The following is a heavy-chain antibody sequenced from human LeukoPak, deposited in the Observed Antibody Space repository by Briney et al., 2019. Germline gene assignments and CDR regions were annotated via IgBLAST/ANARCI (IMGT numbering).Heavy chain of an antibody. D-gene: IGHD5-18*01. CDR1: GFTFSDYY. J-gene: IGHJ4*02. CDR2: IATRGTTI. V-gene: IGHV3-11*04. CDR3: ARDYVSSYGYDY. Sequence: GGSLRLSCAASGFTFSDYYMSWIRQAPGKGLEWLSYIATRGTTIYYADSVKGRFTISRDNAKKSLYLQMNSLRAEDTAVYYCARDYVSSYGYDYWGQGTLVTVSS.